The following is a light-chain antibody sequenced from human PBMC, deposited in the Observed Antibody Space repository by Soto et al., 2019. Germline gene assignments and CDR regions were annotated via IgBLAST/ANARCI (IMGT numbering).Light chain of an antibody. CDR2: DAS. CDR3: QQRSNWPPLFT. CDR1: QSVSSY. J-gene: IGKJ3*01. V-gene: IGKV3-11*01. Sequence: EIVLTQSPATLSLSPGERATLSCRASQSVSSYLAWYQQKPGQAPRLLLYDASNRATGIPARFSGSGSGTDFTLTISSLEPEDFAVYYCQQRSNWPPLFTLGPGTKVDIK.